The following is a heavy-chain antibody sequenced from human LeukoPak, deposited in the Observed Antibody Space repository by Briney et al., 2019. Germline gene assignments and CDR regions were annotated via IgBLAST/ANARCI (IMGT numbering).Heavy chain of an antibody. Sequence: PGGSLRLSCAASGFTFSSYAIHWVRQAPGKGPEWVAVISHDGNTKYYADSVKGRVTISRDNFKNMPYLQLSTLRVEDTAMYYCARDPIQGAPDYFDFWGQGTLVTVSS. CDR2: ISHDGNTK. V-gene: IGHV3-30-3*01. CDR3: ARDPIQGAPDYFDF. J-gene: IGHJ4*02. D-gene: IGHD1-14*01. CDR1: GFTFSSYA.